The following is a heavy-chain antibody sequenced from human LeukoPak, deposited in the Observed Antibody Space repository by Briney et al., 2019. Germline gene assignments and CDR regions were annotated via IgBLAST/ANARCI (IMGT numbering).Heavy chain of an antibody. D-gene: IGHD3-3*01. CDR3: AKEAAYYDFWGGSSADY. J-gene: IGHJ4*02. CDR1: GFTFSKYA. V-gene: IGHV3-23*01. CDR2: ISGSGDST. Sequence: PGGSLRLSCAASGFTFSKYAINWVRQAPGKGLEWVSTISGSGDSTYYADSVKGRFSISRDNSRNTLYLQMNSLRVEDTAVYYCAKEAAYYDFWGGSSADYWGQGTLVIVSS.